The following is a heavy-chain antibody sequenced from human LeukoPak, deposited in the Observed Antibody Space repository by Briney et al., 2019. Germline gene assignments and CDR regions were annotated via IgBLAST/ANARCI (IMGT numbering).Heavy chain of an antibody. J-gene: IGHJ3*02. CDR2: ISYDGSNK. D-gene: IGHD3-22*01. Sequence: PGGSLRLSCAASGFTFSSYAMPWVRQAPGKGLEWVAVISYDGSNKYYADSVKGRFTISRDNSKNTLYLQMNSLRAEDTAVYYCARIYYDSSGYYYRRAFDIWGQGTMVTVSS. V-gene: IGHV3-30-3*01. CDR1: GFTFSSYA. CDR3: ARIYYDSSGYYYRRAFDI.